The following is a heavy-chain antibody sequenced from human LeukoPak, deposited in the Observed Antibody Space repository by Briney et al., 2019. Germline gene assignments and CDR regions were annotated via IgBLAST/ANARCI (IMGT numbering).Heavy chain of an antibody. J-gene: IGHJ5*01. CDR3: ARDLYRFSSGWYDF. V-gene: IGHV3-7*01. CDR2: IKQDGSEK. Sequence: GGSLRLSCAASGFTFSSYWMSWVRQAPGKGPEWVANIKQDGSEKYYVDSVMGRFTISRDNAENSLYLQMISLRAEDTAMYYCARDLYRFSSGWYDFWGQGTLVTVSS. D-gene: IGHD3-22*01. CDR1: GFTFSSYW.